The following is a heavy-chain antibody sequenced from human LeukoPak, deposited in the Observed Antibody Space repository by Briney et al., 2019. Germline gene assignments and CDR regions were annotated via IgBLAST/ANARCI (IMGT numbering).Heavy chain of an antibody. CDR1: GGSNSSGGDY. D-gene: IGHD3-22*01. J-gene: IGHJ4*02. CDR2: IYNSGRP. V-gene: IGHV4-31*02. CDR3: ARGQAEGGYYDSSGYYVNDY. Sequence: SQTLSLTWTVSGGSNSSGGDYWSWIRQHPGKGLEWIGYIYNSGRPYYNPSLKSRVTISVDTSKNQFSLKLSSVTAADTAVYYCARGQAEGGYYDSSGYYVNDYWGQGTLVTVSS.